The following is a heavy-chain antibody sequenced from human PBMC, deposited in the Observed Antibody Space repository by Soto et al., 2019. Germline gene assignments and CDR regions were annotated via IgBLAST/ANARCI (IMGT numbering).Heavy chain of an antibody. CDR1: GFTFSDHY. J-gene: IGHJ6*02. CDR2: TRNKANSYTT. V-gene: IGHV3-72*01. D-gene: IGHD3-3*01. CDR3: ARGGAGSLRFFGGYWDYYYGMDV. Sequence: EVQLVESGGGLVQPGGSLRLSCAASGFTFSDHYMDWVRQAPGKGLEWVGRTRNKANSYTTEYAASVKGRFTISRDDSKNSLYLQMNSLKPEDTAVYYCARGGAGSLRFFGGYWDYYYGMDVWGQGTTVTVSS.